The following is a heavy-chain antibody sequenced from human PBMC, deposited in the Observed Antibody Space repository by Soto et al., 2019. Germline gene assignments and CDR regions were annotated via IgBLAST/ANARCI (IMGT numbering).Heavy chain of an antibody. D-gene: IGHD3-22*01. CDR2: ISSSSSYI. Sequence: PGGSLRLSCAASGFTFSSYSMNWVRQAPGKGLEWVSSISSSSSYIYYADSVKGRFTISRDNAKNSLYLQMNSLRAEDTAVYYCARGGVYDSSGYNYYGMDVWGQGTTVTVSS. J-gene: IGHJ6*02. V-gene: IGHV3-21*01. CDR1: GFTFSSYS. CDR3: ARGGVYDSSGYNYYGMDV.